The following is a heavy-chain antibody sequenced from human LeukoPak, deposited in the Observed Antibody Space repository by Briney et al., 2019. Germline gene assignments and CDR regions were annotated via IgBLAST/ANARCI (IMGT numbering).Heavy chain of an antibody. D-gene: IGHD3-10*01. Sequence: SCKASGGTFSSYGMHWVRQAPGKGLEWVAVIWYDGSNKYYADSVKGRFTISRDNSKNTLYLQMNSLRAEDTAVYYCAKDRTTMVRGVIGYWGQGTLVTVSS. CDR1: GGTFSSYG. V-gene: IGHV3-33*06. J-gene: IGHJ4*02. CDR3: AKDRTTMVRGVIGY. CDR2: IWYDGSNK.